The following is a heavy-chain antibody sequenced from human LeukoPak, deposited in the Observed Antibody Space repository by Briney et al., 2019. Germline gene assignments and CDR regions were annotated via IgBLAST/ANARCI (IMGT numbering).Heavy chain of an antibody. Sequence: ASVKVSCKTSGYIFINFGISWVRQAPGHGLEWMGWISPYNGNANYAQNIQDRVTMTTDTSTSTAYMELRSLRSDDTAVYYCARGRPRPMIGLDYWGQGTLVTVSS. J-gene: IGHJ4*02. D-gene: IGHD3-22*01. CDR3: ARGRPRPMIGLDY. CDR2: ISPYNGNA. CDR1: GYIFINFG. V-gene: IGHV1-18*01.